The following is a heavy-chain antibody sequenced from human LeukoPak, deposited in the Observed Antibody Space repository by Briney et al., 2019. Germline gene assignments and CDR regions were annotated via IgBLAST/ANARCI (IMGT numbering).Heavy chain of an antibody. V-gene: IGHV3-7*01. CDR2: IKQDGSEK. J-gene: IGHJ4*02. D-gene: IGHD6-19*01. CDR3: ASGDSSGWYEFGY. CDR1: GFTFSSYW. Sequence: GGSLRLSCAASGFTFSSYWMSWVRQAPGKGLEWVANIKQDGSEKYYVDSVRGRFTISRDNANNSLFLQMNSLRVEDTAMYYCASGDSSGWYEFGYWGQGTLVTVSS.